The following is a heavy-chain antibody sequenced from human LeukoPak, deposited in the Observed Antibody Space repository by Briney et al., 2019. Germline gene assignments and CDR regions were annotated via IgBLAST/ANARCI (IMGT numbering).Heavy chain of an antibody. J-gene: IGHJ4*02. CDR3: ASLIYDSSGYYFDK. V-gene: IGHV4-59*08. D-gene: IGHD3-22*01. Sequence: PSETLSLTCTVSGGSISSYLWSWIRQSPGKGLEWMGYIQYSGSTNRNPSLKSRVTISVDTSKNQFSLKLSSVTAADTAVYYCASLIYDSSGYYFDKWGQGTLVTVSS. CDR2: IQYSGST. CDR1: GGSISSYL.